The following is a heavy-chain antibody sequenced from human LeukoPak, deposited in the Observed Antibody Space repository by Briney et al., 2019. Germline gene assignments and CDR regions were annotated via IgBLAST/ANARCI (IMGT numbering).Heavy chain of an antibody. D-gene: IGHD2-2*02. V-gene: IGHV1-69*04. Sequence: SVKVSCKASGGTFSSYAISWVRQAPGQGLEWMGRIIPILGIANYAQKFQGRVTITADKSTSTAYMELSSLRSEDTAVYYCATGVFPYCSSTSCYNRDYWGQGTLVTVSS. CDR1: GGTFSSYA. CDR2: IIPILGIA. CDR3: ATGVFPYCSSTSCYNRDY. J-gene: IGHJ4*02.